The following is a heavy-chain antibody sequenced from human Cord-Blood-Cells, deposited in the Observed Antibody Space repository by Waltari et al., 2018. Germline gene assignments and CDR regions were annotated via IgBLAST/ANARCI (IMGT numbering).Heavy chain of an antibody. D-gene: IGHD3-3*01. CDR3: AKSHRRITIFGVVTDDFDY. J-gene: IGHJ4*02. Sequence: EVQLLESGGGLVQPGGSLRLSCAASGFTFSSHAMSWVRQDPGKGLEWVSAISGSGGSTYYADSVKGRFTISRDNSKNTLYLQMNSLRAEDTAVYYCAKSHRRITIFGVVTDDFDYWGQGTLVTVSS. CDR2: ISGSGGST. V-gene: IGHV3-23*01. CDR1: GFTFSSHA.